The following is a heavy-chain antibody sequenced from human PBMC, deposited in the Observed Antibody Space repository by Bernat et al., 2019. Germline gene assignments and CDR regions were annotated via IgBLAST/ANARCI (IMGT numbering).Heavy chain of an antibody. Sequence: EVHLVESGGGLVKPGGSPRLSCAASGFTFSDHPMNWVRQTPGKGLEWISHIRSNSDYISYGDSVKGRFTISRDNGKNSLYLQMNSLRAEDTAVYYCVRDDMWAFDYWGQGTLVTVSS. CDR1: GFTFSDHP. CDR3: VRDDMWAFDY. D-gene: IGHD1-26*01. V-gene: IGHV3-21*05. CDR2: IRSNSDYI. J-gene: IGHJ4*02.